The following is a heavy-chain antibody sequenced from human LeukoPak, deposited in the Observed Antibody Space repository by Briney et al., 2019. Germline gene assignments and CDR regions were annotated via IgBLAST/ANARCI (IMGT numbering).Heavy chain of an antibody. CDR3: ARGWEKLDY. D-gene: IGHD1-26*01. J-gene: IGHJ4*02. Sequence: ASVKVSCKASGYTFNAYYMNWVRQAPGQGLEWMGWVNPNSGGTNYAQKFQGRVTMTRDTSISTAYMELSRLRSEDTAVYYCARGWEKLDYWGQGTLVTVSS. CDR1: GYTFNAYY. CDR2: VNPNSGGT. V-gene: IGHV1-2*02.